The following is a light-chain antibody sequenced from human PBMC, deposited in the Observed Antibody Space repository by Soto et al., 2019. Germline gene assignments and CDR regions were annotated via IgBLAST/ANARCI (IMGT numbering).Light chain of an antibody. CDR3: QQYGDSPFT. V-gene: IGKV3-20*01. J-gene: IGKJ3*01. CDR1: QTVTVNS. Sequence: EIVLTQSPGTLSLSPGEGATLSCRASQTVTVNSLAWYQQTPGQTPRLLIYAASTRANGIPGRFNVSGSGTDFVLTISRLEPEDFAMYYCQQYGDSPFTFGPGTKVYI. CDR2: AAS.